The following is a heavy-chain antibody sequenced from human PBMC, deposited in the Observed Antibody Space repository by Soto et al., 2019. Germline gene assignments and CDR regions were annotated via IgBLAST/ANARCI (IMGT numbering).Heavy chain of an antibody. CDR2: ISVSGGST. CDR3: ANGSRFDP. J-gene: IGHJ5*02. V-gene: IGHV3-23*01. CDR1: GFPFSIYA. Sequence: PGGSVRLSCAASGFPFSIYAMSWVRQAPGKGLEWVSSISVSGGSTYYADSVKGRFTISRDNSKNTLYLQMNSLRAEDTAVYYCANGSRFDPWGQGTLITVSS. D-gene: IGHD3-10*01.